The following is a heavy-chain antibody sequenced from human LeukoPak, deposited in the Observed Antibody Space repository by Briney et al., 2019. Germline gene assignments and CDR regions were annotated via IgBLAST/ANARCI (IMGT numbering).Heavy chain of an antibody. V-gene: IGHV1-2*02. J-gene: IGHJ3*02. CDR1: GYTFTGYX. Sequence: CXXXGYTFTGYXXXWVXQAPXQXXXXXXXITPNSGGTNYAQKFQGRVTMTRDTSISTAYMELSRLRSDDTAVYYCARTAQFGVVEDAFDIWGQGTMVTVSS. D-gene: IGHD3-3*01. CDR2: ITPNSGGT. CDR3: ARTAQFGVVEDAFDI.